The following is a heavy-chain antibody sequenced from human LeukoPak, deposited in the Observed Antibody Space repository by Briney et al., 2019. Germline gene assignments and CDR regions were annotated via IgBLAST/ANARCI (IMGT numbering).Heavy chain of an antibody. CDR3: ARVVGIVVVPAAIPNWFDP. Sequence: PSETLSLTCAVYGGSFSGYYWSWIRQPPGKGLEWIGEINRSGSTNYNPSLKSRVTISVDTSKNQFSLKLSSVTAADTAVYYCARVVGIVVVPAAIPNWFDPWGQGTLVTVSS. CDR2: INRSGST. CDR1: GGSFSGYY. D-gene: IGHD2-2*02. V-gene: IGHV4-34*01. J-gene: IGHJ5*02.